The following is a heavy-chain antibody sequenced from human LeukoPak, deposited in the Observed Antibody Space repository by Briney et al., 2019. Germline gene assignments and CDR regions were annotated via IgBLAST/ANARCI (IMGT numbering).Heavy chain of an antibody. CDR1: GASISRYY. Sequence: ETRSLTCTVPGASISRYYWSWVRQPPGKGLEWMGYIYYSGSTNYNPSLKSRVTISVDTSKNQFSLKLRSVTAADTAVYYCARLENRDYYYYGMDVWGKGTTVTVSS. CDR3: ARLENRDYYYYGMDV. CDR2: IYYSGST. D-gene: IGHD3-3*01. V-gene: IGHV4-59*01. J-gene: IGHJ6*04.